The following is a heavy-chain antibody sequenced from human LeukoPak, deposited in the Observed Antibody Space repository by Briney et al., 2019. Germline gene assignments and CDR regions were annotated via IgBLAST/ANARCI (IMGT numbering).Heavy chain of an antibody. CDR3: AKDGDSENVRGYMGD. D-gene: IGHD3-10*02. Sequence: PGGSLRLSCAASGGTFSSYAMSWVRQAPGKGLEWVSTISGRGVTTYYADSVKGRFAISSDSSKNTVYLQMNSLRAEDTAVYFCAKDGDSENVRGYMGDWGQGTLVTVSS. J-gene: IGHJ4*02. V-gene: IGHV3-23*01. CDR1: GGTFSSYA. CDR2: ISGRGVTT.